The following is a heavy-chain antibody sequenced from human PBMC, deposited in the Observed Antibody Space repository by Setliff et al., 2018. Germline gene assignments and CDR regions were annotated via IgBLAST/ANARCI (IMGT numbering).Heavy chain of an antibody. J-gene: IGHJ4*02. CDR1: GTSTSTGPYY. CDR3: ARGDSSGNNYPVLDY. D-gene: IGHD1-26*01. V-gene: IGHV4-61*09. CDR2: IFSRGSM. Sequence: SSETLSLTCTVSGTSTSTGPYYWTWIRQSAERGLEWIGQIFSRGSMNYRPSLSSRVTISADSSKNQFSLQLVSVTASHTAVYYCARGDSSGNNYPVLDYWGQGILVIVSS.